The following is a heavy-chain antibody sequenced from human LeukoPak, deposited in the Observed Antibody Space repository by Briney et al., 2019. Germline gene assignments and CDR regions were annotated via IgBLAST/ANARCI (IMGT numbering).Heavy chain of an antibody. CDR3: ARYCSGGSCYLDF. CDR1: GYSFTTYW. D-gene: IGHD2-15*01. CDR2: IYPGDSDT. Sequence: GESLKISXKGSGYSFTTYWIGWVRQTPGKGLEWMGVIYPGDSDTRYSPSFQGQVTISADKSISTAYLQWSSLKASDTAMYYCARYCSGGSCYLDFWGQGTLVTVSS. V-gene: IGHV5-51*01. J-gene: IGHJ4*02.